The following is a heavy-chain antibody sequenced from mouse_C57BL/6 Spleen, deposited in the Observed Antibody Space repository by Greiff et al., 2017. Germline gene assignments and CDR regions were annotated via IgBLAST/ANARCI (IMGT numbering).Heavy chain of an antibody. Sequence: EVHLVESGGGLVKPGGSLKLSCAASGFTFSSYAMSWVRQTPEKRLEWVATISDGGSYTYYPDNVKGRFTISRDNAKNNLYLQMSHLKSEDTAMYYCARELLRSYWYFDVWGTGTTVTVSS. J-gene: IGHJ1*03. CDR1: GFTFSSYA. CDR2: ISDGGSYT. CDR3: ARELLRSYWYFDV. V-gene: IGHV5-4*01. D-gene: IGHD1-1*01.